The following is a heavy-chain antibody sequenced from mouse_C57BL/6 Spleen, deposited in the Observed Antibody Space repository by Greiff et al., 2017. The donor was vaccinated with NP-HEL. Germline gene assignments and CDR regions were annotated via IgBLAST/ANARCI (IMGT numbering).Heavy chain of an antibody. CDR2: IHPSDSDT. CDR3: AIYYDYDWDAMDY. CDR1: GYTFTSYW. V-gene: IGHV1-74*01. J-gene: IGHJ4*01. D-gene: IGHD2-4*01. Sequence: VQLQQPGAELVKPGASVKVSCKASGYTFTSYWMHWVKQRPGQGLEWIGRIHPSDSDTNYNQKFKGKATLTVDKSSSTAYMQLSSLTSEDSAVYYCAIYYDYDWDAMDYWGQGTSVTVSS.